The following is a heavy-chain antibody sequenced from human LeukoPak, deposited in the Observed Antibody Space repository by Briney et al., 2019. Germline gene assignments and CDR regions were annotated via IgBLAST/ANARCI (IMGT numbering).Heavy chain of an antibody. J-gene: IGHJ4*02. V-gene: IGHV4-39*01. CDR1: GGPISSSRYY. CDR3: ASMVYYGSARGYFDY. Sequence: PSETLSLTCTVSGGPISSSRYYSGWIRQPPGKGLEWIGSIYYSGSTYYNPSLKNRVTISVDTSKNQFSLKLSSVTAADTAVYYCASMVYYGSARGYFDYWGQGTLVTVSS. D-gene: IGHD3-10*01. CDR2: IYYSGST.